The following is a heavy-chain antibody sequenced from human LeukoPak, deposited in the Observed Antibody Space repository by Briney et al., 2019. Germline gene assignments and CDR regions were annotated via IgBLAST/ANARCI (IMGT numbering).Heavy chain of an antibody. Sequence: SETLSLTCAVYGGSFSGYYWSWIRQPPGKGLEWIGEINHSGSTNYNPSLKSRVTISVDTSKNQFSLKLSSVTAADTAVYYCAYSSSWPPGFDYWGQGTLSPSPQ. CDR3: AYSSSWPPGFDY. CDR1: GGSFSGYY. V-gene: IGHV4-34*01. J-gene: IGHJ4*02. CDR2: INHSGST. D-gene: IGHD6-13*01.